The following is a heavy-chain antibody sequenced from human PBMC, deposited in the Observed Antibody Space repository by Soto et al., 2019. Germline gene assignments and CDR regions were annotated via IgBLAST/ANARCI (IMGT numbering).Heavy chain of an antibody. Sequence: GESLKISFKGSGYSFAGYWITWVRQKPGRGLEWIGRIDPSDSQTYYSPSFRGHVTISVTKSITTVFLQWSSLRASDTAMYYCARQIYDSDTGPNFQYYFDSWGQGTPVTVSS. CDR1: GYSFAGYW. V-gene: IGHV5-10-1*01. CDR2: IDPSDSQT. CDR3: ARQIYDSDTGPNFQYYFDS. J-gene: IGHJ4*02. D-gene: IGHD3-22*01.